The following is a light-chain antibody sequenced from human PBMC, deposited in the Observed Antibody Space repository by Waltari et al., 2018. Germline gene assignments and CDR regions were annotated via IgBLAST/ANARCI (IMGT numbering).Light chain of an antibody. V-gene: IGLV2-14*01. CDR1: SSDVGGYNY. CDR3: SSYTSSSTYVV. Sequence: QSALTQPASVSGSPGQSITISCTGTSSDVGGYNYVSWYQQHPGKAPKPMIYEVSNRPSGVSNRCSGTKSGNTASLTISGLQAEDEADYYCSSYTSSSTYVVFGGGTKLTVL. J-gene: IGLJ2*01. CDR2: EVS.